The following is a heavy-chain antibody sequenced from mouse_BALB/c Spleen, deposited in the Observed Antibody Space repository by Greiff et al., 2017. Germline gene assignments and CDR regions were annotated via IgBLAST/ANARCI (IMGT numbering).Heavy chain of an antibody. Sequence: EVKLMESGGGLVQPGGSLKLSCAASGFDFSRYWMSWVRQAPGKGLEWIGAINPDSSTINYTPSLKDKFIISRDNAKNTLYLQMSKVRSEDTALYYCARRGYGKKGIYAMDYWGQGTSVTVSS. CDR2: INPDSSTI. V-gene: IGHV4-1*02. CDR3: ARRGYGKKGIYAMDY. J-gene: IGHJ4*01. D-gene: IGHD2-1*01. CDR1: GFDFSRYW.